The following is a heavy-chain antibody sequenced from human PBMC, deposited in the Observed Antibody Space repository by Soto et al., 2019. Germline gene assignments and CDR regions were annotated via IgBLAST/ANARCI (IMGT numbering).Heavy chain of an antibody. V-gene: IGHV4-59*08. CDR2: IYYSGST. Sequence: SETLSLTCTVSGGSISSYYWSWIRQPPGKGLEWIGYIYYSGSTNYNPSLKSRVTISVDTSKNQFSLKLSSVTAADTAVYYCARGIVLRYFDWLQRGGSQGTLYNWFDPWTRRTLVPVSS. D-gene: IGHD3-9*01. CDR1: GGSISSYY. J-gene: IGHJ5*02. CDR3: ARGIVLRYFDWLQRGGSQGTLYNWFDP.